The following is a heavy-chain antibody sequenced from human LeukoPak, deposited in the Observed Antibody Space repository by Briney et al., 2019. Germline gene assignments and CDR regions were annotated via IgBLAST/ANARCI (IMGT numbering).Heavy chain of an antibody. CDR1: GGSISSGSYY. J-gene: IGHJ2*01. Sequence: SGTLSLTCTVSGGSISSGSYYWSWIRQPAGKGLEWIGRIYTSGSTNYNPSLKSRVTISVDTSKNQFSLKLSSVTAADTAVYYCARAPDWYFDLWGRGTLVTVSS. CDR3: ARAPDWYFDL. CDR2: IYTSGST. D-gene: IGHD2-2*01. V-gene: IGHV4-61*02.